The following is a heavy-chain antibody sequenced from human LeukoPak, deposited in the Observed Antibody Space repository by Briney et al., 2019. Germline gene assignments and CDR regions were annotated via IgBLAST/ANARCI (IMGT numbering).Heavy chain of an antibody. D-gene: IGHD3-10*02. V-gene: IGHV3-48*03. CDR1: GFTFSSYE. CDR2: ISSSGSTI. J-gene: IGHJ6*04. CDR3: AELGITMIGGV. Sequence: GESLRLSCAASGFTFSSYEMNWVRPAPGNGLEWVSYISSSGSTIYYADSVKGRFTISRDNAKNSLYLQMNSLRAEDTAVYYCAELGITMIGGVWGKGTTVTISS.